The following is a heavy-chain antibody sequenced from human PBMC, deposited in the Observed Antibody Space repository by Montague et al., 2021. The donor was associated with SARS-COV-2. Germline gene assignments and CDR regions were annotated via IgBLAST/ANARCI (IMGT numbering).Heavy chain of an antibody. D-gene: IGHD4-11*01. CDR3: ARDSYTKGDY. CDR1: GFSFSTDW. V-gene: IGHV3-7*03. J-gene: IGHJ4*02. Sequence: SLRLSCAASGFSFSTDWMSWVRQAPGKGLEWVANINGDGSAKSYVGSVNGRFTISRDNANNSLYLQMNRLRAEDTAVYYCARDSYTKGDYWGQGTPVSVSS. CDR2: INGDGSAK.